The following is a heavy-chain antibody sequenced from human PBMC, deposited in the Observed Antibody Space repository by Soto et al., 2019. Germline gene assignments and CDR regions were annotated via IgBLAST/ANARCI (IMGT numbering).Heavy chain of an antibody. CDR1: GYSISNGYY. J-gene: IGHJ4*02. CDR2: IYHSGST. V-gene: IGHV4-38-2*02. D-gene: IGHD5-18*01. Sequence: SETLSLTCDVSGYSISNGYYWGWIRQPPGKGLEWIGNIYHSGSTSYNPSLKSRLTISIDTSKNQFSLNLRSVTAADTAVYYCARDRYNFGYFLSWGQGTLVTAPQ. CDR3: ARDRYNFGYFLS.